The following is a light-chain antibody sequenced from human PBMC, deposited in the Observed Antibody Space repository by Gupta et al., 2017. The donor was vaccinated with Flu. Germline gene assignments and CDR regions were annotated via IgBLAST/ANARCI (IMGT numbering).Light chain of an antibody. CDR3: RQCLENSYS. J-gene: IGKJ2*03. Sequence: DIIMTQSPLSLPVTPGEPASISCRSSQSLLHTNGYNYLDWYRQKPGQTPQLLIYWGSKRASGVPDRFSGSGSGTDFTLKISRVEPEDVGVYYCRQCLENSYSFGQGTKLEIK. CDR2: WGS. V-gene: IGKV2-28*01. CDR1: QSLLHTNGYNY.